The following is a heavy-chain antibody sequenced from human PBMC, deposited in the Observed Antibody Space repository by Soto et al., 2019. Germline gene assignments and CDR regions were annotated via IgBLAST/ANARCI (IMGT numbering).Heavy chain of an antibody. CDR1: GDSIRSYY. J-gene: IGHJ4*02. CDR2: IYDSGST. V-gene: IGHV4-59*01. CDR3: ARDRAYYESSGLYFDY. Sequence: SETLSLTCSVSGDSIRSYYWSWIRQPPGKGLEWIGYIYDSGSTNYNPSLKSRVTISVDTSKSQFSLKLSSVTAADTAVYYCARDRAYYESSGLYFDYWGQGTLVTVSS. D-gene: IGHD3-22*01.